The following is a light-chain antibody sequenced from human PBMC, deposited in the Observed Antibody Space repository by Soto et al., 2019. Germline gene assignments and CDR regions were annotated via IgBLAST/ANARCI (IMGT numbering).Light chain of an antibody. CDR3: QQYGSSPPIT. CDR1: QSVRSER. CDR2: GAS. Sequence: EIVLTQSPGTLSLSPGERATLSCRASQSVRSERLAWYQQKPGQAPRLLIYGASSRATGIPDRFSGSGSGTDFTLTISRLEPEDFAVYYCQQYGSSPPITFGQGTRLEIK. J-gene: IGKJ5*01. V-gene: IGKV3-20*01.